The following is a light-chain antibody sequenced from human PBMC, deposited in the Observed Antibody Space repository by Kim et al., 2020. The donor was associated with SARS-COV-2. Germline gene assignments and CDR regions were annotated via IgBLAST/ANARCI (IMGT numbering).Light chain of an antibody. V-gene: IGLV3-1*01. Sequence: VSPGQTASITGSGDKLGDKYACWYQQKPGQSPVLVLYQDSKRPSGIPERFSGSNSGNTATLTISGTQAMDEADYYCQAWDSSTPRVFGGGTQLTVL. CDR1: KLGDKY. J-gene: IGLJ3*02. CDR3: QAWDSSTPRV. CDR2: QDS.